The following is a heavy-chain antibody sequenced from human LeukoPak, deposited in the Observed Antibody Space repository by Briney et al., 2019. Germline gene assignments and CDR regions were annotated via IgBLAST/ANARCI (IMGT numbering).Heavy chain of an antibody. J-gene: IGHJ3*01. CDR1: GFTFDDYA. Sequence: GRSLRLSCAASGFTFDDYAMHWVRQAPGKGLEWVSGISWNSGSIGYADSVKGRFTISRDNSKNTLYLQMNSLRAEDTAVYYCARISSSGWYGPLGVWGQGTMVTVSS. CDR3: ARISSSGWYGPLGV. CDR2: ISWNSGSI. D-gene: IGHD6-19*01. V-gene: IGHV3-9*01.